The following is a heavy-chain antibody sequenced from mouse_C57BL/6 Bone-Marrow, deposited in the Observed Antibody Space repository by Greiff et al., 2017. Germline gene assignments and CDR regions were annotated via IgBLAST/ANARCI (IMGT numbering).Heavy chain of an antibody. Sequence: EVQGVESGGGLVQPGGSLKLSCAASGFTFSDYYMYWVRQTPEKRLEWVAYISNGGGSTYYPDTVKGRFTISRDNAKNTLYLQMSRLKSEDTAMYYCASLLLLRFYYAMDYWGQGTSVTVSS. CDR2: ISNGGGST. D-gene: IGHD1-1*01. J-gene: IGHJ4*01. CDR1: GFTFSDYY. CDR3: ASLLLLRFYYAMDY. V-gene: IGHV5-12*01.